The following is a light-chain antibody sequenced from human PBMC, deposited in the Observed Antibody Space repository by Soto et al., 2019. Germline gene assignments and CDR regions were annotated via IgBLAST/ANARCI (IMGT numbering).Light chain of an antibody. V-gene: IGLV1-51*01. CDR3: GSWDSSPSAYV. CDR2: DDD. Sequence: QSVLTQPPSVSAAPGQRVTISCSGSSSNIGGNSVSWYQQLPGTAHKLLIYDDDKRPSGIPDRFSGSKSGTSATLGITGFQTGDEADYYCGSWDSSPSAYVFGTGTKVTV. J-gene: IGLJ1*01. CDR1: SSNIGGNS.